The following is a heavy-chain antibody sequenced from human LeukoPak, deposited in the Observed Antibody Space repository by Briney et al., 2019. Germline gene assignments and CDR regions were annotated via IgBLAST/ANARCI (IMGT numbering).Heavy chain of an antibody. J-gene: IGHJ4*02. CDR2: ISSSGSTI. CDR1: GFTFSDYY. D-gene: IGHD3-22*01. CDR3: AKDNYDSSGYYCDY. V-gene: IGHV3-11*04. Sequence: GGSLRLSCAASGFTFSDYYMSWIRQAPGKGLEWVSYISSSGSTIYYADSVKGRFTISRDNSKNTLYLQMNSLRAEDTAVYYCAKDNYDSSGYYCDYWGQGTLVTVSS.